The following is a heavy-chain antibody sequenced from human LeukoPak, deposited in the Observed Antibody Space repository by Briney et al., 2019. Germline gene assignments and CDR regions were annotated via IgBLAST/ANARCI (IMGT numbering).Heavy chain of an antibody. CDR2: ISYDGSNK. Sequence: GGSLRLSCAASGFTFSSYGMHWVRQAPGKGLEWVAVISYDGSNKYYADSVKGRFTISRDNSKNTLYLQMNSLRAEDTAVYYCARGAGRDTAMVTALDYWGQGTLVTVSS. D-gene: IGHD5-18*01. CDR3: ARGAGRDTAMVTALDY. CDR1: GFTFSSYG. V-gene: IGHV3-30*03. J-gene: IGHJ4*02.